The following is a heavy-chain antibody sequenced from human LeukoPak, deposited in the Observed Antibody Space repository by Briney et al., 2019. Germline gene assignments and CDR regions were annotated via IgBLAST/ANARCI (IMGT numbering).Heavy chain of an antibody. V-gene: IGHV3-48*01. CDR2: SGIDSGNT. D-gene: IGHD1-1*01. J-gene: IGHJ4*02. CDR1: GFPFIEYS. CDR3: ARDHNCAFDN. Sequence: GSLRLSCTASGFPFIEYSMNWVRQAPGQGLEWISFSGIDSGNTKYADSVRGRFTISTDKAKNSLYLQMNSLRVEDTAVYYCARDHNCAFDNWGQGTLVSVAS.